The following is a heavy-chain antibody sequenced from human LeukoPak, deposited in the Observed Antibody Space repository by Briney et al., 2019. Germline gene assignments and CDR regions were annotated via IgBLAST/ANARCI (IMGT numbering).Heavy chain of an antibody. J-gene: IGHJ4*02. V-gene: IGHV3-23*01. CDR1: GFTFRAYV. D-gene: IGHD2-2*01. CDR3: AKPRCTSSCYHFDS. CDR2: ISDSGAPT. Sequence: PGGSLRLSCVVSGFTFRAYVMTWVRQAPGKGLEWVSSISDSGAPTYYADSVKGRFTISRDTSQNTLYLEMNNLRAEDTAVYFCAKPRCTSSCYHFDSWGQGTLVTVSS.